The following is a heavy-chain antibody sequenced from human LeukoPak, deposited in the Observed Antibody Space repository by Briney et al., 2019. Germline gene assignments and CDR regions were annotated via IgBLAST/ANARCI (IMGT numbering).Heavy chain of an antibody. V-gene: IGHV1-2*02. CDR2: INPNSGGT. CDR3: ARRSGWYNNWFDP. D-gene: IGHD6-19*01. J-gene: IGHJ5*02. Sequence: ASVKVSCKASGYTFTGYYMHWVRQAPGQGLEWMGWINPNSGGTNYAQKFQGRVTMTRDTSISTAYMELSRLRSDDTAVYYCARRSGWYNNWFDPWGQGTLVTVSS. CDR1: GYTFTGYY.